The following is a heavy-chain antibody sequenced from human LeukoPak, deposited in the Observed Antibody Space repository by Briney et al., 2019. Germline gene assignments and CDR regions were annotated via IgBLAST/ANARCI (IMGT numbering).Heavy chain of an antibody. V-gene: IGHV4-38-2*02. CDR3: ARGIVATINYFDY. Sequence: SETLSLTCTVSGYSISSGYYWGWIRQPPGKGLEWIGSIYHSGSTYYNPSLKSRVTISVDTSKNQFSLKLSSVTAADTAVYYCARGIVATINYFDYWGQGTLVTVSS. CDR2: IYHSGST. D-gene: IGHD5-12*01. J-gene: IGHJ4*02. CDR1: GYSISSGYY.